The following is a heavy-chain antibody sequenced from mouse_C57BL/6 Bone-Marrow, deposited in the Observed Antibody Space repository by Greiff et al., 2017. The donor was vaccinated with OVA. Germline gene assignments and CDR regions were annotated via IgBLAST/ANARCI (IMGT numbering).Heavy chain of an antibody. CDR3: ASWGLPIRYFDY. CDR1: GYAFSSYW. V-gene: IGHV1-80*01. CDR2: IYPGDGDT. Sequence: VQLQQSGAELVKPGASVKISCKASGYAFSSYWMNWVKQRPGKGLEWIGQIYPGDGDTNYNGKFKGKATLTADTSSNTAYLQLSSLTSEDTAIYYCASWGLPIRYFDYWGQGTTLTVSS. J-gene: IGHJ2*01. D-gene: IGHD3-3*01.